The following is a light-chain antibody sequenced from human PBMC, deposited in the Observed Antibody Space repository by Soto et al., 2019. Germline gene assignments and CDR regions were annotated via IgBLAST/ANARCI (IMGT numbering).Light chain of an antibody. CDR2: KTS. V-gene: IGKV1-5*03. CDR3: QQYSTFPRYT. CDR1: QSISSW. J-gene: IGKJ2*01. Sequence: DIQMTQSPSTLSASVGDRVTITCRASQSISSWLAWYQQKPGKAPKLLIYKTSSLQSGVPSRFSGSGYGTEFTLTISSLQPDDFGSYYCQQYSTFPRYTFGQGTKVDIK.